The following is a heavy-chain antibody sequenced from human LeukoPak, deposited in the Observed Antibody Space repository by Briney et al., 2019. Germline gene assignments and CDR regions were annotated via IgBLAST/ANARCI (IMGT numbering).Heavy chain of an antibody. CDR3: ARRSYGDSYNAFDI. CDR1: GYIFITYW. V-gene: IGHV5-51*01. J-gene: IGHJ3*02. D-gene: IGHD4-17*01. Sequence: GASLQISCKGSGYIFITYWIGWVRPMPGKGLEWMGIIYPGDSDTRYSPSFQGQVTISADKSISTAYLQWSSLKAPDTAMYYCARRSYGDSYNAFDIWGQGTLVTVSS. CDR2: IYPGDSDT.